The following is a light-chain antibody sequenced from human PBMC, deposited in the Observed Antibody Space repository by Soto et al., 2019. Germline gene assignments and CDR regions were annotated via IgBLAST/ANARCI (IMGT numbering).Light chain of an antibody. CDR2: EVS. V-gene: IGLV2-8*01. Sequence: QSVLTQPPSASGSPGQSVTISCTGTSSDVGGYNYVSWYQQHPGKAPTLMIYEVSERPSGVPDRFSGSKSGNTASLTVSGLQAEDEADYYCCSYAGSNNVVCGGGTKLTVL. CDR1: SSDVGGYNY. J-gene: IGLJ2*01. CDR3: CSYAGSNNVV.